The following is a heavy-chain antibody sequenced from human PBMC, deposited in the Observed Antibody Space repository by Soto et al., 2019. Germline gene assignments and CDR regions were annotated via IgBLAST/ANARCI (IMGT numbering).Heavy chain of an antibody. D-gene: IGHD3-10*01. J-gene: IGHJ6*02. CDR1: GDTFKNCV. CDR3: AAELGFGKLSDV. CDR2: IIPLFGTT. V-gene: IGHV1-69*05. Sequence: QVQVVQSGVEVRRPASSVKVSCKASGDTFKNCVISWVRQAPGQGLEWMGGIIPLFGTTDFAQRFQGRLTITTDESTTTASRELSRLRSEATATYYCAAELGFGKLSDVWGQGTTVIVSS.